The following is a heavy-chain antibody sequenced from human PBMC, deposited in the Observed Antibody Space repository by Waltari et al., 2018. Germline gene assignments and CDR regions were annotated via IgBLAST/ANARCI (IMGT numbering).Heavy chain of an antibody. V-gene: IGHV3-23*01. CDR2: IYSAAGGGGT. D-gene: IGHD3-16*01. J-gene: IGHJ4*02. CDR1: GFLFGSYA. CDR3: AKDTLSYSQN. Sequence: EVLLLESGGGLVQPGGSLRLPCAASGFLFGSYAMNWVRQAPGKGLEWVSTIYSAAGGGGTQYADSVTGRFTISRDNSKNTLYLQMNRLRAADTAMYYCAKDTLSYSQNWGQGIMVTVSS.